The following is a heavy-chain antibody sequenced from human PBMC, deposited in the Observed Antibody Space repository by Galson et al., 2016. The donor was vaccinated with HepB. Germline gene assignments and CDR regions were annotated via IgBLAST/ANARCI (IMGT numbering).Heavy chain of an antibody. CDR2: IKQDGRGK. V-gene: IGHV3-7*04. D-gene: IGHD6-13*01. CDR3: TRTISATAGTD. CDR1: GFTFSSYW. Sequence: SLRLSCAASGFTFSSYWMSWVRQAPGKGLEWLANIKQDGRGKYYVDSVRGRFTISRDNAMNSLYLHMSSLRAEDTALYYCTRTISATAGTDWGQATLVTVSS. J-gene: IGHJ1*01.